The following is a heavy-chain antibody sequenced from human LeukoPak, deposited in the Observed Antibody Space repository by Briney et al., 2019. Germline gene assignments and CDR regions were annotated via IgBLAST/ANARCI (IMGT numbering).Heavy chain of an antibody. CDR1: GYSFTSYW. V-gene: IGHV5-51*01. CDR2: IYPGDSDT. D-gene: IGHD3-22*01. J-gene: IGHJ4*02. Sequence: GESLKISCKGSGYSFTSYWIGWVRQMPGKGLEWMGIIYPGDSDTGYSPSFQGQVTISADKSISTAYLQWSSLKASDTAMYYCARRDYYDSSGYFSFDYWGQGTLVTVSS. CDR3: ARRDYYDSSGYFSFDY.